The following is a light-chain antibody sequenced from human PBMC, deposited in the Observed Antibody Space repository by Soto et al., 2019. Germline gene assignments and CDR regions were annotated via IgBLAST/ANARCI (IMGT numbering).Light chain of an antibody. CDR1: QSVSRNY. V-gene: IGKV3D-20*01. CDR2: PAY. Sequence: EIVLTQTPATRSLSPGERATLSCGASQSVSRNYVAWYKQKPGLAPRLVMGPAYTRCTGIPGRFSGSGSGTEFTLTISRLELEDFAVDFCQQYERSPFTFGPGINV. CDR3: QQYERSPFT. J-gene: IGKJ3*01.